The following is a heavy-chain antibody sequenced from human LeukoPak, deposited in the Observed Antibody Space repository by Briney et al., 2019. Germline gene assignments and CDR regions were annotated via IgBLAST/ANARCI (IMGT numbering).Heavy chain of an antibody. CDR3: ANSLGYCSSTSGYSACLDP. V-gene: IGHV3-74*01. Sequence: GGSLRLSCAASGFTFSSYWMHWVRQAPGKGLVWVSRINSDGSSTSYADSVKGRFTISRDNSKNTLYLQMNSLRAEDTAVYYCANSLGYCSSTSGYSACLDPWGQGTLVTVSS. D-gene: IGHD2-2*02. CDR2: INSDGSST. CDR1: GFTFSSYW. J-gene: IGHJ5*02.